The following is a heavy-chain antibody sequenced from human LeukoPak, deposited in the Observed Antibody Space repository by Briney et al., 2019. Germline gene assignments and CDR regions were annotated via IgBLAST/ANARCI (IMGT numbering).Heavy chain of an antibody. J-gene: IGHJ4*02. V-gene: IGHV1-69*13. D-gene: IGHD3-22*01. CDR1: GYTFTTYG. Sequence: GASVKVSCKASGYTFTTYGNSWVRQAPGQGLEWMGGIIPIFGTANYAQKFQGRVTITADESTSTAYMELSSLRSEDTAVYYCARDYYDSSGYTDYWGQGTLVTVSS. CDR3: ARDYYDSSGYTDY. CDR2: IIPIFGTA.